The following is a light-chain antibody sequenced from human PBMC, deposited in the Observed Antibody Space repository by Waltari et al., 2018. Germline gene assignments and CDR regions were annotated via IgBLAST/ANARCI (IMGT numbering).Light chain of an antibody. CDR1: QSVSSSY. J-gene: IGKJ2*01. V-gene: IGKV3-20*01. CDR3: QHYDTSPPTYT. CDR2: GAS. Sequence: EIVLTHSPGTLPLSPGERATLSCRASQSVSSSYLAWYQQKPGQAPRLLIYGASSRATGIPDRFSGSGSGTDFTLTISRLEPEDFAVYYCQHYDTSPPTYTFGQGTKLEIK.